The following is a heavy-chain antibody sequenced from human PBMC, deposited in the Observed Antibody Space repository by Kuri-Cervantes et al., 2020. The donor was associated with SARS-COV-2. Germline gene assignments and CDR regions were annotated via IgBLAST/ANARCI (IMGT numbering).Heavy chain of an antibody. Sequence: SVKVSCKASGGTFSSYAISWVRQAPGQGLEWVGGIIPIFGTANYAQKFQGRVTITADESTSTAYMELSSLRSEDTAVYYCARGGWGTVRGVIKGNYYYYYYMDVWGKGTTVTVSS. CDR3: ARGGWGTVRGVIKGNYYYYYYMDV. CDR1: GGTFSSYA. J-gene: IGHJ6*03. CDR2: IIPIFGTA. V-gene: IGHV1-69*13. D-gene: IGHD3-10*01.